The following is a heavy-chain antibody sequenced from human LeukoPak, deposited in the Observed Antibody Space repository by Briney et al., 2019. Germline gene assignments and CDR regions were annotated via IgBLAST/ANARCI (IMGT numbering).Heavy chain of an antibody. J-gene: IGHJ6*03. CDR1: RFTFSNAW. CDR2: IKSKTDGGTT. D-gene: IGHD3-3*01. V-gene: IGHV3-15*01. CDR3: TKRPYYDFWSGYLTYYYYYMDV. Sequence: GGSLRLSCAASRFTFSNAWMSWVRQAPGKGLEWVGRIKSKTDGGTTDYAAPVKGRFTISRDDSKNTLYLQMNSLKTEDTAVYYCTKRPYYDFWSGYLTYYYYYMDVWGKGTTVTVSS.